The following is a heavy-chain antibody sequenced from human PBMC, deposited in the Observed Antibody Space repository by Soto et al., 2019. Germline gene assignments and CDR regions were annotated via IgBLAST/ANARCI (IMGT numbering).Heavy chain of an antibody. V-gene: IGHV1-18*01. CDR3: ARDNKDSDILNDYYRYFDY. J-gene: IGHJ4*02. D-gene: IGHD3-9*01. CDR1: GYSFTSYG. Sequence: QVPLVQSGAEVKKPGASVKVSCKASGYSFTSYGITWVRQAPGQGLEWMGWISAYNGNTNYAQKLQGRVTKTTDTYTSTAYMELKSLISDDTAVYYWARDNKDSDILNDYYRYFDYWGQGTLVTVSS. CDR2: ISAYNGNT.